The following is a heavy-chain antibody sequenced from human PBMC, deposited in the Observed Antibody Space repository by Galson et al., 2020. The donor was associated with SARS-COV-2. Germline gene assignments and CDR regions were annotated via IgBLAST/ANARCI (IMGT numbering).Heavy chain of an antibody. J-gene: IGHJ4*02. CDR3: ARDLFVAATPY. D-gene: IGHD2-15*01. Sequence: GGSLRLSCAASGFTFSSYAMHWVRQAPGKGLEWAAVISYDGSNKYYADSVKGRFTISRDNSKNTLYLQMNSLRAEDTAVYYCARDLFVAATPYWGQGTLVTVSS. V-gene: IGHV3-30*04. CDR2: ISYDGSNK. CDR1: GFTFSSYA.